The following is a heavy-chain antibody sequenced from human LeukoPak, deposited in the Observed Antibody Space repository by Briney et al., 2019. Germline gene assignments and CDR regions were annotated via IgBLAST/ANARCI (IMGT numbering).Heavy chain of an antibody. J-gene: IGHJ4*02. D-gene: IGHD2-15*01. Sequence: SETLSLTCTVSGGSITSGSSYWSWIRQPPGKGLEWIGYIYYSGSTNYNPSLKSRVTISVDTSKNQFSLKLSSVTAADTAVYYCARVGKDTWCSGGSCYSDYWGQGTLVTVSS. CDR2: IYYSGST. CDR3: ARVGKDTWCSGGSCYSDY. V-gene: IGHV4-61*01. CDR1: GGSITSGSSY.